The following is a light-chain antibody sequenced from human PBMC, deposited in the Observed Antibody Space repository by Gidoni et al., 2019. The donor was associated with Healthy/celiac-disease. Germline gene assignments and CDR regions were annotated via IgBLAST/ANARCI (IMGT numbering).Light chain of an antibody. Sequence: DIQMTQSPSSLSASVGDRVTITCQASQDISNYLNWYQQKPGKAPKLLIYDASNLETGVTPRLSGSVSGTVFTFPISRLHPEDIATYYCQQYDNLPITFGQGTRLEIK. J-gene: IGKJ5*01. CDR1: QDISNY. V-gene: IGKV1-33*01. CDR3: QQYDNLPIT. CDR2: DAS.